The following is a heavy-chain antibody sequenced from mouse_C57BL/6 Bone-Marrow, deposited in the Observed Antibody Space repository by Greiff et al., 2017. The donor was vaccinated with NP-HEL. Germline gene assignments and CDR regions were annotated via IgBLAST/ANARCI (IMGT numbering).Heavy chain of an antibody. CDR2: IYPGSGNT. D-gene: IGHD2-4*01. CDR3: ARDGWDYDWYFDV. V-gene: IGHV1-76*01. J-gene: IGHJ1*03. Sequence: QVQLKQSGAELVRPGASVKLSCKASGYTFTDYYINWVKQRPGQGLEWIARIYPGSGNTYYNEKFKGKATLTAEKSSSTAYMQLSSLTSEDSAVYFCARDGWDYDWYFDVWGTGTTVTVSS. CDR1: GYTFTDYY.